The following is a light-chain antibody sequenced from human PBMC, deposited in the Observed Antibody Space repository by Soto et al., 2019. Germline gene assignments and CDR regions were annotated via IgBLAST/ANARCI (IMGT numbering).Light chain of an antibody. CDR1: QSFSSRK. Sequence: PGTLSLPPGERATLSCRASQSFSSRKIAWFQQKPGQAPRLLMYGASSRGTGIPDRFSGGGSGTDFTLTISRLEPEDFAVYYCLQYDTSPLTFGGGTKVDIK. V-gene: IGKV3-20*01. J-gene: IGKJ4*01. CDR3: LQYDTSPLT. CDR2: GAS.